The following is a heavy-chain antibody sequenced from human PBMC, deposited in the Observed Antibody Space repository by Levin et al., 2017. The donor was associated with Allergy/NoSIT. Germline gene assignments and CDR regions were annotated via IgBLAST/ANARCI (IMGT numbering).Heavy chain of an antibody. D-gene: IGHD2-2*01. Sequence: PGGSLRLSCAASGFTFSSYSMNWVRQAPGKGLEWVSYISSSSSTIYYADSVKGRFTISRDNAKNSLYLQMNSLRAEDTAVYYCARDRRCSSTSCYASGWFDPWGQGTLVTVSS. CDR2: ISSSSSTI. V-gene: IGHV3-48*01. CDR3: ARDRRCSSTSCYASGWFDP. CDR1: GFTFSSYS. J-gene: IGHJ5*02.